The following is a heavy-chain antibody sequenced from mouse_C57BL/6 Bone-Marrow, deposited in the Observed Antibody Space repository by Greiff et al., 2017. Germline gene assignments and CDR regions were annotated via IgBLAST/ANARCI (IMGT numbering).Heavy chain of an antibody. D-gene: IGHD1-1*01. Sequence: QVQLQQSGAELVRPGASVTLSCKASGYTFTDYEMHWVKQTPVHGLEWIGAIDPETGGTAYNQKFKGKAILTADKSSSTAYMELRSLTSEDSAVCYCTRCHITTVVAHWYFDVWVTGTTVTVSS. CDR1: GYTFTDYE. V-gene: IGHV1-15*01. CDR3: TRCHITTVVAHWYFDV. CDR2: IDPETGGT. J-gene: IGHJ1*03.